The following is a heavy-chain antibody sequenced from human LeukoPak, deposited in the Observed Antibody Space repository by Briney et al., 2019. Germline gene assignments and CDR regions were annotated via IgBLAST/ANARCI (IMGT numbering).Heavy chain of an antibody. CDR1: GFTVSTNY. CDR3: ARDLGYCSGSTCYVGYFDY. J-gene: IGHJ4*02. D-gene: IGHD2-15*01. V-gene: IGHV3-66*01. Sequence: GGSLRLSCAASGFTVSTNYMNWVRQAPGKGLEWISLIYSDGSTYYADSVKGRFTISRDNSKNTLYLQMNSLRAEDTAVYYCARDLGYCSGSTCYVGYFDYWGQGTQVTVSS. CDR2: IYSDGST.